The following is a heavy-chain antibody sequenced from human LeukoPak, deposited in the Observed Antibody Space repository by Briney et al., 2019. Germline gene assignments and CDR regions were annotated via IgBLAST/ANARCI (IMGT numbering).Heavy chain of an antibody. Sequence: PGGSLRLSCAASGFTVSSVYMNWVRQAPGGGLQWVSVIYIGGDTYYADSVKGRFTISRDSSKNTLYLQMNSLRAEDTAVYYCAKSVQYQLLLDAFDIWGQGTMVTVSS. V-gene: IGHV3-53*01. D-gene: IGHD2-2*01. CDR2: IYIGGDT. J-gene: IGHJ3*02. CDR3: AKSVQYQLLLDAFDI. CDR1: GFTVSSVY.